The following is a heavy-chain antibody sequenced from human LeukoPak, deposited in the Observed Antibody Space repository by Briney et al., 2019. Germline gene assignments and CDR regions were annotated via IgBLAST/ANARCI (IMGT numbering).Heavy chain of an antibody. CDR2: IYYSGST. Sequence: TSQTLSLTCTVSGGSISSGGYYWSWIRQHPGKGLEWIGYIYYSGSTNYNPSLKSRVTILVHTSKKHFSLKLSSVTAADTAVYYCARSIAVAGIVSDDYYYAMDVWGQGTTVTVPS. J-gene: IGHJ6*02. CDR1: GGSISSGGYY. V-gene: IGHV4-31*03. D-gene: IGHD6-19*01. CDR3: ARSIAVAGIVSDDYYYAMDV.